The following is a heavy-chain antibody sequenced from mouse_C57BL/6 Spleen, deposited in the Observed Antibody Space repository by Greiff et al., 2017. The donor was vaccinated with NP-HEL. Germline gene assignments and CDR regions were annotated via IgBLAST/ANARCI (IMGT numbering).Heavy chain of an antibody. CDR3: ARIITTVVAKAMDY. Sequence: EVKLVESGGGLVKPGGSLKLSCAASGFTFSDYGMHWVRQAPEKGLEWVAYISSGSSTIYYADTVKGRFTISRDNAKNTLFLQMTSLRSEDTAMYYYARIITTVVAKAMDYWGQGTSVTVSS. D-gene: IGHD1-1*01. J-gene: IGHJ4*01. V-gene: IGHV5-17*01. CDR1: GFTFSDYG. CDR2: ISSGSSTI.